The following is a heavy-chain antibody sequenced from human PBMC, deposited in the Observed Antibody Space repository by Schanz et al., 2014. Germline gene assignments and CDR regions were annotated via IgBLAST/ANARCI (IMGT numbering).Heavy chain of an antibody. CDR1: GLIFSNYV. CDR3: AKDISDTSGKDDY. V-gene: IGHV3-23*01. J-gene: IGHJ4*02. CDR2: IGTSGGT. D-gene: IGHD3-22*01. Sequence: EVQLLESGGGLVQPGGSLKLSCAASGLIFSNYVMSWVRQAPGKGLEWVSTIGTSGGTNYAESVKGRFTISRDNSKNTLFLQMNSLRVEDSAIYYCAKDISDTSGKDDYWGQGTLXTVSS.